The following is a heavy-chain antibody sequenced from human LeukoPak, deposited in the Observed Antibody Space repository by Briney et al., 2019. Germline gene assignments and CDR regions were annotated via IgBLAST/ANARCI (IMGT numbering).Heavy chain of an antibody. CDR3: ARTDIVVVPARNWFDP. Sequence: GASVKVSCKASGGTFSSYAISWVRQAPGQGLEWMGGIIPIFGTANYAQKFQGRVTITTDESTGTAYMELSSLRSEDTAVYYCARTDIVVVPARNWFDPWGQGTLVTVSS. J-gene: IGHJ5*02. CDR1: GGTFSSYA. CDR2: IIPIFGTA. V-gene: IGHV1-69*05. D-gene: IGHD2-2*01.